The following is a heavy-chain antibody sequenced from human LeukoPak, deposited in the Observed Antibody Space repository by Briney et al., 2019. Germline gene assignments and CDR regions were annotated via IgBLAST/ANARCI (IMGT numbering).Heavy chain of an antibody. D-gene: IGHD3-10*01. CDR1: GFTFTSHS. J-gene: IGHJ6*03. Sequence: GGSLRLSCAASGFTFTSHSLNWVRQAPGKGLEWVSSISFDSTYIYYADSVKGRFTISRDNAKNSLYLQMNSLRAEDMAVYYCAREKAGSGSYYYYYMDVWGKGTTVTISS. V-gene: IGHV3-21*04. CDR3: AREKAGSGSYYYYYMDV. CDR2: ISFDSTYI.